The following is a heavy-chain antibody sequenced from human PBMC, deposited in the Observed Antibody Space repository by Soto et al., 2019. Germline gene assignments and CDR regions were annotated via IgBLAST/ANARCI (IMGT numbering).Heavy chain of an antibody. V-gene: IGHV2-5*01. Sequence: SGPTLVNPTQTLTLTCSFSGFSLSTSGVGVGWIRQSPGKALEWLALIYWSGDEHYRPSLKSRLSIIKDTSKNHVVLIMTDMDPVDTATYYCARGLATLPVFAFDIWGQGTMVTVSS. D-gene: IGHD6-6*01. CDR3: ARGLATLPVFAFDI. CDR2: IYWSGDE. J-gene: IGHJ3*02. CDR1: GFSLSTSGVG.